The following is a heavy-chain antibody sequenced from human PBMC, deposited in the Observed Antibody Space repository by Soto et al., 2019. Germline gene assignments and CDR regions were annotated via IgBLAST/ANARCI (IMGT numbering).Heavy chain of an antibody. CDR3: ARDSKWLINKGNWFDS. J-gene: IGHJ5*01. V-gene: IGHV1-18*04. CDR1: GYNFIDYG. CDR2: ITGSNGAT. Sequence: QVPLVQSGAEVKRPGASVKVSCKFSGYNFIDYGMTWVRQAPGQGLEWMGWITGSNGATNYAPKFQGRVTLTADTSTNTVYMELRSLRKDDTAVYYCARDSKWLINKGNWFDSWGQGTLVTVSS. D-gene: IGHD5-12*01.